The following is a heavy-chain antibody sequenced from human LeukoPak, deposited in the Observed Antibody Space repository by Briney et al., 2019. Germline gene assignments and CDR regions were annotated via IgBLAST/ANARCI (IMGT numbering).Heavy chain of an antibody. J-gene: IGHJ6*02. Sequence: ASVKVSCKASGYTFTSYGISWVRQAPGRELEWMGWISAYNGNTNYAQKLQGRVTMTTDTSTSTAYMELRSLRSDDTAVYYCARDRASYYYYGMDVWGQGTTVTVSS. CDR2: ISAYNGNT. D-gene: IGHD3-10*01. CDR1: GYTFTSYG. CDR3: ARDRASYYYYGMDV. V-gene: IGHV1-18*01.